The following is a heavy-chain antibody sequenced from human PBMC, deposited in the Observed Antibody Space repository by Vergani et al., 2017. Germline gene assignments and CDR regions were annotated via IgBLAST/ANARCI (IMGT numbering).Heavy chain of an antibody. D-gene: IGHD3-10*01. Sequence: QVQLQESGPGLVKPSQTLSLTCTVSGGSISSGGYYWSWLRQHPGKGLEWIGYIYYSGSTYYNPSLKSRVTISVDTSKNQFSLKLSSVTAADTAVYYCARDFGLAGIDAFDIWGQGTMVTVSS. CDR2: IYYSGST. CDR3: ARDFGLAGIDAFDI. CDR1: GGSISSGGYY. V-gene: IGHV4-31*03. J-gene: IGHJ3*02.